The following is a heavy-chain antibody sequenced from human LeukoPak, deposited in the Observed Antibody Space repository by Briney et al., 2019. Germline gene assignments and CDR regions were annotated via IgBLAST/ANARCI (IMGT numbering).Heavy chain of an antibody. D-gene: IGHD6-19*01. V-gene: IGHV3-53*01. CDR1: GFTVSSNY. CDR3: ARETSGWSYTFDY. J-gene: IGHJ4*02. CDR2: IYSDGSR. Sequence: GGSLRLSCAASGFTVSSNYMSWVRQAPGKGLEWVSIIYSDGSRYYADSVKGRFTISRGNSKNTLYLQMNSLRAEDTAVYYCARETSGWSYTFDYWGQGTLVTVSS.